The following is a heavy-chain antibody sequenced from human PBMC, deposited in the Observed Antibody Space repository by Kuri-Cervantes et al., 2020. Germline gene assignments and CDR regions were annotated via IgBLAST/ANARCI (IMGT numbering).Heavy chain of an antibody. V-gene: IGHV1-3*01. CDR3: ARGAVAGTLSN. CDR2: INAGNGNT. CDR1: GYTFSNYA. J-gene: IGHJ4*02. Sequence: ASVKVSCKASGYTFSNYAMHWVRQAPGQRLEWMGWINAGNGNTKYSQKFQGRVTITRDTSASTVYMELSSLRSEDTAVYYCARGAVAGTLSNWGQGTLVTVSS. D-gene: IGHD6-19*01.